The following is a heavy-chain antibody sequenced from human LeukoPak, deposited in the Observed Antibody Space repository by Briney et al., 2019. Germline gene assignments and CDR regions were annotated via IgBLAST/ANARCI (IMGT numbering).Heavy chain of an antibody. CDR2: ISGSGGST. J-gene: IGHJ4*02. D-gene: IGHD1-26*01. V-gene: IGHV3-23*01. CDR3: ASSGSYRFDY. Sequence: GGSLRLSCAASGFTFSSYAMSWVRQAPGKGLEWVSAISGSGGSTYYADSVKGRFTISRDNAKNSLYLQMNSLRDEDTAVYYCASSGSYRFDYWGQGTLVTVSS. CDR1: GFTFSSYA.